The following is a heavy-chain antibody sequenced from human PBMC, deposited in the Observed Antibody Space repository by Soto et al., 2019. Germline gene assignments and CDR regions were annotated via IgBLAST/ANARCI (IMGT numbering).Heavy chain of an antibody. Sequence: PGGSLRLSCAASGFTFSSYWMSWVRQAPGKGQEWVANIKQDGSEKYYVDSVKGRFTISRDNAKNSLYLQMNSLRAEDTAVYYCAKDYGDYYFDYWGQGTLVTVSS. CDR2: IKQDGSEK. CDR3: AKDYGDYYFDY. V-gene: IGHV3-7*01. CDR1: GFTFSSYW. J-gene: IGHJ4*02. D-gene: IGHD4-17*01.